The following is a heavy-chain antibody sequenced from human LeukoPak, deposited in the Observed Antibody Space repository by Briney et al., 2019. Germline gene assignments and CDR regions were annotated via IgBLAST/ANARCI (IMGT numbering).Heavy chain of an antibody. Sequence: PPGGSLRLSCAASGFTFSSYSMNWVRQAPGKGLEWVANIKQDGSEKYYVDSVKGRFTISRDNAKNSLYLQMNSLRAEDTAVYYCARSYYDFWSGYSSPHFDYWGQGTLVTVSS. V-gene: IGHV3-7*01. J-gene: IGHJ4*02. CDR2: IKQDGSEK. D-gene: IGHD3-3*01. CDR3: ARSYYDFWSGYSSPHFDY. CDR1: GFTFSSYS.